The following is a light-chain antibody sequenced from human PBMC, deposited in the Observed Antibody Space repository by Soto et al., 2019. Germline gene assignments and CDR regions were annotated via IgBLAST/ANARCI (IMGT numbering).Light chain of an antibody. Sequence: EIVLTQSPATLSLSPGERATLSCRASQSIGLAIAWYQQKPGQAPRLLIFDASQRATGIPARFRGSGSGTDFTLSISSLEPEDFAVYYCQQRTDRPPWTFGQGTKVESK. V-gene: IGKV3-11*01. CDR3: QQRTDRPPWT. CDR2: DAS. CDR1: QSIGLA. J-gene: IGKJ1*01.